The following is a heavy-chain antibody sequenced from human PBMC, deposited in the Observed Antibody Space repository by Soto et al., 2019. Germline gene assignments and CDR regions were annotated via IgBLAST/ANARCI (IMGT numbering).Heavy chain of an antibody. CDR2: ISTYSGNT. V-gene: IGHV1-18*01. J-gene: IGHJ6*02. CDR1: GYIFVNYG. Sequence: QVQLVQSGDEVRKPGSSVKVSCKASGYIFVNYGIAWVRQAPGQGLEWMGWISTYSGNTHYASKVQGRLTMTTDTSTSTAFMDLGSLPSDDTAVYYCEMVDNYVTPTPQDVWGQGTTVTVSS. CDR3: EMVDNYVTPTPQDV. D-gene: IGHD3-16*01.